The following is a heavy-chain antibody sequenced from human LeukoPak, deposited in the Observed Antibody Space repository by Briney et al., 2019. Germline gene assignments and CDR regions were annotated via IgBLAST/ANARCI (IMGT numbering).Heavy chain of an antibody. D-gene: IGHD2-21*02. J-gene: IGHJ4*02. CDR2: ISYDGSNK. CDR1: GFTFSSYG. V-gene: IGHV3-30*03. Sequence: GRSLRLSCAASGFTFSSYGMHWVRQAPGKGLEWVAVISYDGSNKYYADSVKGRFTISRDNSKNTLYLQMNSLRAEDTAVYYCARVQESQIDCCFDYWGQGTLVTVSS. CDR3: ARVQESQIDCCFDY.